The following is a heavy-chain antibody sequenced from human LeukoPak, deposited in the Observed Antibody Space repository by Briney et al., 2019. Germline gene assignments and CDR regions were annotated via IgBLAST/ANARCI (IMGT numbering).Heavy chain of an antibody. CDR1: GGSISSYY. J-gene: IGHJ3*02. Sequence: SETLSLTCTVSGGSISSYYWSWIRQPPGKGLEWIGYIYYSGSTNYNPSLKSRVTISVDTSKNQFSLKLSSVTAADTAVYYCARTYSSSSPDAFDIWGQGTMVTVSS. CDR3: ARTYSSSSPDAFDI. V-gene: IGHV4-59*01. CDR2: IYYSGST. D-gene: IGHD6-6*01.